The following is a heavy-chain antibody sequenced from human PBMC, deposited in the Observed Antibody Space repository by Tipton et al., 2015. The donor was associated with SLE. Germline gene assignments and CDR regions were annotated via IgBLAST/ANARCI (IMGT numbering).Heavy chain of an antibody. CDR1: SSSSYY. CDR2: IKQDGSEK. V-gene: IGHV3-7*03. D-gene: IGHD6-19*01. J-gene: IGHJ4*02. CDR3: ARDPPYSSDGM. Sequence: SSSSYYWGWIRQPPGKGLEWVANIKQDGSEKYYVDSVKGRFTISRDNAKKSLYLQMNTLRAEDTAVYYCARDPPYSSDGMWGQGTLVTVSS.